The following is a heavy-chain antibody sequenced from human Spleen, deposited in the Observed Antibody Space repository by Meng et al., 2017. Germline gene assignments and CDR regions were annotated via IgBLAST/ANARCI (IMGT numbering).Heavy chain of an antibody. CDR2: INPNSGGT. CDR1: VYTFTGYY. Sequence: ASVQVSCKASVYTFTGYYMHWVRQAPGQGLEWMGWINPNSGGTNYAQKFQGRVTITADKSTSTAYIELSSLRSEDTAVYYCSTMVRGVTNYWGQGTLVTVSS. CDR3: STMVRGVTNY. V-gene: IGHV1-2*02. D-gene: IGHD3-10*01. J-gene: IGHJ4*02.